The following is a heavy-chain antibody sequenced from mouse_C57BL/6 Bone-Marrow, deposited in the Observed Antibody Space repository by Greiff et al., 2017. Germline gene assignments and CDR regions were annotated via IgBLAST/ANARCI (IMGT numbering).Heavy chain of an antibody. CDR1: GFTFTDYY. V-gene: IGHV7-3*01. Sequence: EVHLVESGGGLVQPGGSLSLSCAASGFTFTDYYMSWVRQPPGKALEWLGFIRNKANGYTTEYSASVKGRFTISRDNSQSILYLQMNALRAEDSATYYCARYPLLYDYDGAWFAYWGQGTLVTVSA. J-gene: IGHJ3*01. CDR2: IRNKANGYTT. D-gene: IGHD2-4*01. CDR3: ARYPLLYDYDGAWFAY.